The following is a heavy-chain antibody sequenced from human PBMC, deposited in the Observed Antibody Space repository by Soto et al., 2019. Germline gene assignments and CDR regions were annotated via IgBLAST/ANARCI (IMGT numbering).Heavy chain of an antibody. Sequence: SETLSLTCTVSGDSIGNYYWSWIRQPAGKGLESIGRLSTSGRTNYSPSLQSRVTMSLDTSKNRFSLRLTSVSAADTAVYFCARGMGRYFDLWGRGTLVTVSS. CDR3: ARGMGRYFDL. CDR2: LSTSGRT. CDR1: GDSIGNYY. V-gene: IGHV4-4*07. J-gene: IGHJ2*01. D-gene: IGHD2-8*01.